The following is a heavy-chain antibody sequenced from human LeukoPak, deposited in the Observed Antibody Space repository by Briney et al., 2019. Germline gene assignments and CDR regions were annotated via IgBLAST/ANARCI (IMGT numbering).Heavy chain of an antibody. D-gene: IGHD3-22*01. CDR3: ARDRNYYDSSGYPI. J-gene: IGHJ3*02. V-gene: IGHV1-69*13. CDR2: IIPIFGTA. CDR1: GGTFSSYA. Sequence: SVKVSCKASGGTFSSYAISWVRQAPGQGLEWMGGIIPIFGTANYAQKFQGRVTITADESTSTAYMELSSLRSEDTAVYYCARDRNYYDSSGYPIWGQGTMVTVSS.